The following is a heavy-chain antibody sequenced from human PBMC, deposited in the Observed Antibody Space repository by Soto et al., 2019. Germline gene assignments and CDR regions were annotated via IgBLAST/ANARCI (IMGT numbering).Heavy chain of an antibody. CDR3: APSRGRLAPRAFDI. CDR2: ISSSSSTI. V-gene: IGHV3-48*02. J-gene: IGHJ3*02. CDR1: GFTFSSYS. D-gene: IGHD3-10*01. Sequence: EVQLVESGGGLVQPGGSLRLSCAASGFTFSSYSMNWVRQAPGKGLEWVSYISSSSSTIYYADSVKGRFTISRDNAKNSLYLQMNSLRDEDTAVYYCAPSRGRLAPRAFDIWGQGTMVTVSS.